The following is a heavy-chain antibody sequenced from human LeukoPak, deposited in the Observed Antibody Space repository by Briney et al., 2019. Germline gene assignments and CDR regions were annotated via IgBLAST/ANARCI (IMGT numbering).Heavy chain of an antibody. CDR2: INTNTGNP. Sequence: ASVKVSCKASGYTFTSHAMNWVRQPPGQGLESMGWINTNTGNPTYAQGFTGRFVFSLDTSVSTTYLQINNLKAEDTAVYYCATVGYDYWSGYGSQDWFDPWGQGTLVIVSS. D-gene: IGHD3-3*01. CDR3: ATVGYDYWSGYGSQDWFDP. J-gene: IGHJ5*02. V-gene: IGHV7-4-1*02. CDR1: GYTFTSHA.